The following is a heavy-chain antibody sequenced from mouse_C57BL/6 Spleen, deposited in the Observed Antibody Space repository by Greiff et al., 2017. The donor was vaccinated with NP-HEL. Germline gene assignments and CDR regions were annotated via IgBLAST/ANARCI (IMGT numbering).Heavy chain of an antibody. CDR3: ARTQVHYYSNYEGFAY. Sequence: QVQLQQSGPELVKPGASVKISCKASGYAFSSSWMNWVKQRPGKGLEWIGRIYPGDGDTNYNGKFKGKATLTADKSSSTAYMQLSSLTSEDSAVYFCARTQVHYYSNYEGFAYWGQGTLVTVSA. D-gene: IGHD2-5*01. CDR2: IYPGDGDT. V-gene: IGHV1-82*01. J-gene: IGHJ3*01. CDR1: GYAFSSSW.